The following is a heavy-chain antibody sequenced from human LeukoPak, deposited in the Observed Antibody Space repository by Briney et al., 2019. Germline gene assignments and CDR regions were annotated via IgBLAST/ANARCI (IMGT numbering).Heavy chain of an antibody. Sequence: ASVKVSCKASGYTFTGHYIHWVRQAPGQGLEWMGWIGPNTGGTNYAQKVQGRVTMTRDTSISTAYMELSSLISDDTAVYYCAKDSPESAAGIVQHWGQGTLVTVSS. CDR1: GYTFTGHY. D-gene: IGHD6-13*01. CDR2: IGPNTGGT. J-gene: IGHJ1*01. CDR3: AKDSPESAAGIVQH. V-gene: IGHV1-2*02.